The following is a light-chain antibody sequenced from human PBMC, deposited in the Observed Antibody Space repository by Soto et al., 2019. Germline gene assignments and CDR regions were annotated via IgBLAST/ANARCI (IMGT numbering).Light chain of an antibody. CDR1: SSDVGGYDY. J-gene: IGLJ1*01. CDR3: SSYSISTAYL. CDR2: EVS. Sequence: TLPASVSGSPGQSITISCTGTSSDVGGYDYVSWYQPHPGKAPKLMVFEVSNRPSGVSYRFSGSKSGNTASLTISGLQAEDEADYFCSSYSISTAYLFGTGTKVTVL. V-gene: IGLV2-14*01.